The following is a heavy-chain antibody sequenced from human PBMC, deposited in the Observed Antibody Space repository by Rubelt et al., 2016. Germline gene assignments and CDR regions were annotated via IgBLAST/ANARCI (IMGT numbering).Heavy chain of an antibody. V-gene: IGHV4-34*01. J-gene: IGHJ3*02. D-gene: IGHD2-21*01. CDR2: INHSGST. CDR3: ASSRFSDLFRAFDI. Sequence: QVQLQQWGAGLLKPSETLSLTCAVYGGSFSIYYWSWIRQPPGKGLEWSGEINHSGSTNYNPSLKSRVTISVDTSTNQFSRGLSSVIAADTAVYYWASSRFSDLFRAFDIWGQGTMVTVSS. CDR1: GGSFSIYY.